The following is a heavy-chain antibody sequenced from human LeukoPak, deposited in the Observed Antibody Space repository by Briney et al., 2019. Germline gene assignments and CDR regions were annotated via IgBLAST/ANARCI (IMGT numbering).Heavy chain of an antibody. J-gene: IGHJ3*02. CDR1: GFTFSSYA. Sequence: PGGSLRLSCAASGFTFSSYAMSWVRQAPGKGLEWVSAISGSGGSTYYADSVKGRFTISRDNSKNTLYLQMNSLRAEDTAVYYCAKGTGYCSGTSCYVKAFDIWGQGTMVTVSS. V-gene: IGHV3-23*01. D-gene: IGHD2-2*03. CDR2: ISGSGGST. CDR3: AKGTGYCSGTSCYVKAFDI.